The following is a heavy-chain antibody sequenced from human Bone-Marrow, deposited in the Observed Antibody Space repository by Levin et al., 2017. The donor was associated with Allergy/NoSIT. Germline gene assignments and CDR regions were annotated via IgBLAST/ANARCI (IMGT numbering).Heavy chain of an antibody. D-gene: IGHD2-21*02. J-gene: IGHJ6*02. CDR2: IYSGGST. CDR1: GFTVSSNY. V-gene: IGHV3-66*01. Sequence: GGSLRLSCAASGFTVSSNYMSWVRQAPGKGLEWVSVIYSGGSTYYADSVKGRFTISRDNSKNTLYLQMNSLRAEDTAVYYCARENVVVTANPRYYYYYGMDVWGQGTTVTVSS. CDR3: ARENVVVTANPRYYYYYGMDV.